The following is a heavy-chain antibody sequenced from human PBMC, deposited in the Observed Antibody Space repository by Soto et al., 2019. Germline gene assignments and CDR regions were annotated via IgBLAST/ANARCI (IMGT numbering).Heavy chain of an antibody. V-gene: IGHV4-59*08. D-gene: IGHD1-1*01. CDR3: VSGPGTTADY. CDR1: GGSISSFY. J-gene: IGHJ4*02. Sequence: SETLSLTCTVSGGSISSFYWSWIRKPPGKGLEWIGNTYYTGSTNYNPSLRSRVTISVDMSKNQFSLKVRSVTAADTAVYYCVSGPGTTADYWGQGTLVTVSS. CDR2: TYYTGST.